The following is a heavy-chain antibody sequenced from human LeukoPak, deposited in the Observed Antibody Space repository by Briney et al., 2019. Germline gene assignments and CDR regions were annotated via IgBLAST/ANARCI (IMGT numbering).Heavy chain of an antibody. CDR1: GYTFTSYY. Sequence: ASVKVSCKASGYTFTSYYMHWVRQAPGHRLEWMGIIKPSGGSTSYAQKFQRRVTMTRDTSTSTVYMELSSLTSQDTAGYYCARESPEEKTFGMDVWGQGTTVSVPS. J-gene: IGHJ6*02. CDR2: IKPSGGST. D-gene: IGHD1-14*01. CDR3: ARESPEEKTFGMDV. V-gene: IGHV1-46*01.